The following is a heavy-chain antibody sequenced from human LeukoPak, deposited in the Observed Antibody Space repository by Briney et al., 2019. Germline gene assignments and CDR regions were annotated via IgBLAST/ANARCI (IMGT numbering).Heavy chain of an antibody. Sequence: PSETLSLTCTVSGGSISSYYWSWIRQPPGKGLEWIGYIYYSGSTNYNPSLKSRVTISVDTSKNQFSLKLSSVTAADTAVYYCARPNSSGWSSYWYSDLWGRGTPVTVSS. J-gene: IGHJ2*01. CDR2: IYYSGST. CDR1: GGSISSYY. CDR3: ARPNSSGWSSYWYSDL. V-gene: IGHV4-59*01. D-gene: IGHD6-19*01.